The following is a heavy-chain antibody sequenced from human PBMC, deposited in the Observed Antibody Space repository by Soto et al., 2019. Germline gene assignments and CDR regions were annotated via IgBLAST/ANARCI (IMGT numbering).Heavy chain of an antibody. V-gene: IGHV1-2*02. Sequence: GSVKVSCRASGETFTANYIHWGRQAPGQGFEWMGWINPKSGGTNYPQKFQGRVTMTRDTATSTAYMELSGLTSEDTAVYFCTREAVVAENWFDPWGQGTLVTVPS. CDR3: TREAVVAENWFDP. CDR1: GETFTANY. J-gene: IGHJ5*02. D-gene: IGHD3-22*01. CDR2: INPKSGGT.